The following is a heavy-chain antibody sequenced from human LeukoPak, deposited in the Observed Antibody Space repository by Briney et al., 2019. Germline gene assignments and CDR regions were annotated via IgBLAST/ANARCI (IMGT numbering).Heavy chain of an antibody. Sequence: SETLSLTCTVSGYSISSGYYWGWIRQPPGKGLEWIGSIYHSGSTYYNPSLKSRVTISVDTSKNQFSLKLSSVTAADTAVYYCARSATRHFDYWGQGNLVTVSS. CDR1: GYSISSGYY. V-gene: IGHV4-38-2*02. J-gene: IGHJ4*02. CDR3: ARSATRHFDY. CDR2: IYHSGST. D-gene: IGHD5-12*01.